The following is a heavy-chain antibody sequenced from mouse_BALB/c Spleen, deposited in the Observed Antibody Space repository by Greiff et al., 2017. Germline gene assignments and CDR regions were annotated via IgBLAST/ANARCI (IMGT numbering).Heavy chain of an antibody. J-gene: IGHJ4*01. CDR3: ARRQGYYAMDY. CDR2: INPYNDGT. Sequence: EVQLQQSGPELVKPGASVKMSCKASGYTFTSYVMHWVKQKPGQGLEWIGYINPYNDGTKYNEKFKGKATLTSDKSSSTAYMELSSLTSEDSAVYFCARRQGYYAMDYWGQGTSVTVSS. D-gene: IGHD3-2*01. CDR1: GYTFTSYV. V-gene: IGHV1-14*01.